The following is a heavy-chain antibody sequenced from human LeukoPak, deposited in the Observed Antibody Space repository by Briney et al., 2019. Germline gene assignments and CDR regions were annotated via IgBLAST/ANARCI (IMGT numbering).Heavy chain of an antibody. Sequence: ASVKVSCKASGYTFTGYYMHWVRQAPGQGLEWMGWINPNSGGTNYAQKFQGRVTMTRDTSISTAYMELSRLRSDDTAVYYCARARARGARLLQDDAFDIWGQGTMVTVSS. CDR1: GYTFTGYY. CDR3: ARARARGARLLQDDAFDI. D-gene: IGHD1-26*01. CDR2: INPNSGGT. J-gene: IGHJ3*02. V-gene: IGHV1-2*02.